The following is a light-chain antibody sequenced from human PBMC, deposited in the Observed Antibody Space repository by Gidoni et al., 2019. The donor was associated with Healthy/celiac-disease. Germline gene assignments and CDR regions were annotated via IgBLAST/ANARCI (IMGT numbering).Light chain of an antibody. V-gene: IGKV1-39*01. Sequence: DIQMTQSPSSLSASVGDRVTITCRASQSISSYLNWYQQKPGKAPKLLIYAASSLQSGGPSRFSGSGSGTDCTHTISSLQPEDFATYYCQQSYSTPRTTFGGGTKVEIK. CDR3: QQSYSTPRTT. CDR1: QSISSY. CDR2: AAS. J-gene: IGKJ4*01.